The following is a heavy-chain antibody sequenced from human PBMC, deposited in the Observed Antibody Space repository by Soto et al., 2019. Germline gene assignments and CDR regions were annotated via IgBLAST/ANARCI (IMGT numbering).Heavy chain of an antibody. V-gene: IGHV4-34*01. J-gene: IGHJ6*02. CDR2: INHSGST. CDR1: GGSFSGYY. D-gene: IGHD3-10*01. CDR3: ARGRDTMVRGVRFHYSYSGMDV. Sequence: PSETLSLTCAVYGGSFSGYYWSWIRQPPGKGLEWIGEINHSGSTNYNPSLKSRVTISVDTSKNQFSLKLSSVTAADTAVYYCARGRDTMVRGVRFHYSYSGMDVWGQGTTVTVSS.